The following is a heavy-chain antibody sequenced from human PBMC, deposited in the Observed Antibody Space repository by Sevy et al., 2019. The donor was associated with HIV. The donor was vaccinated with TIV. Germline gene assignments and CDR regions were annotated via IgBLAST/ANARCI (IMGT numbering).Heavy chain of an antibody. D-gene: IGHD2-15*01. CDR1: GFTVSSNY. V-gene: IGHV3-53*01. Sequence: GGSLRLSCAASGFTVSSNYMSWVRQAPGKGLEWVSLIYSGGTTYYADSVKGRLTISRDNSKNTLYLQMNSLRAEDTAMYYCARGNCSGGSCYRYYYYYYMDVWGTGTTVTVSS. CDR3: ARGNCSGGSCYRYYYYYYMDV. CDR2: IYSGGTT. J-gene: IGHJ6*03.